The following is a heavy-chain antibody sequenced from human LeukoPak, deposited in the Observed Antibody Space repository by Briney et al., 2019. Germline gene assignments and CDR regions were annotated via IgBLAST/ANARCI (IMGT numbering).Heavy chain of an antibody. CDR2: INPNSGGT. D-gene: IGHD1-26*01. CDR1: GYTFTGYY. Sequence: ASVKVSCKASGYTFTGYYMHWVRQAPGQGLEWMGWINPNSGGTNYAQKFQGRVTMTRDTSISTAYMELNRLRSDDTVVYYCATYSGTYGGLDYWGQGTLVTVSS. V-gene: IGHV1-2*02. CDR3: ATYSGTYGGLDY. J-gene: IGHJ4*02.